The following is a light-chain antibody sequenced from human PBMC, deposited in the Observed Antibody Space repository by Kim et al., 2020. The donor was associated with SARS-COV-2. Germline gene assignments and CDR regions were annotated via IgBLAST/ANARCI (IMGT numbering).Light chain of an antibody. Sequence: SPGERAPLSCRASQSVSSYLAWYQQKPGQAPRLLIYDASNRATCIPARFSGSGSGTDFTLTISSLEPEDFAVYYCQQRSNWPPWTFGQGTKVDIK. CDR2: DAS. V-gene: IGKV3-11*01. CDR3: QQRSNWPPWT. CDR1: QSVSSY. J-gene: IGKJ1*01.